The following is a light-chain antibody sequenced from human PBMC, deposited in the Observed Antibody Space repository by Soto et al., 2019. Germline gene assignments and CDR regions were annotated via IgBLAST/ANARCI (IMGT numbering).Light chain of an antibody. CDR3: QQSDSTPYT. CDR2: VAS. V-gene: IGKV1-39*01. Sequence: IQMTQSPSSLSASVGDRVTITCRASQSISSHLNWYQQKPGTAPKLLIYVASSLQSGVPSRFTGSGSGTDFTLSISNLQPEDCAISYCQQSDSTPYTFGQGTKLEIK. CDR1: QSISSH. J-gene: IGKJ2*01.